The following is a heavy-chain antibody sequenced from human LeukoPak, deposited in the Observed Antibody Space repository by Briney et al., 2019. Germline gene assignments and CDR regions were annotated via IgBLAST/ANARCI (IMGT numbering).Heavy chain of an antibody. D-gene: IGHD6-13*01. J-gene: IGHJ5*02. CDR3: ARHQGSRGAAAGSLSA. V-gene: IGHV4-59*08. CDR1: GGSISSYY. Sequence: SETLSRTCTVSGGSISSYYWSWIRQPPGKGLEWIGYIYYSGSTNYNPSLKSRVTISVDTSKNQFSLKLSSVTAADTAVYYCARHQGSRGAAAGSLSAWGQGTLVTVSS. CDR2: IYYSGST.